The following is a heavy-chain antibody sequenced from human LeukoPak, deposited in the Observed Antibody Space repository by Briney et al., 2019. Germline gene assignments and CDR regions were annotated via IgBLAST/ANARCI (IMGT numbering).Heavy chain of an antibody. Sequence: ASVKVSCRASGYTFTDYYMHWVRQAPGQGLEWMGWINPNSGGTNYAQKFQRRVTMTRDPSISTAYMELSRLRSDDTAEYYCARERFGSGSYPADSWGQGTLVTVSS. CDR2: INPNSGGT. V-gene: IGHV1-2*02. CDR1: GYTFTDYY. CDR3: ARERFGSGSYPADS. J-gene: IGHJ4*02. D-gene: IGHD3-10*01.